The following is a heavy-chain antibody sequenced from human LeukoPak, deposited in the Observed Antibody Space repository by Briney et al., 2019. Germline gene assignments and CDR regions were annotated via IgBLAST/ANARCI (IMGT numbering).Heavy chain of an antibody. D-gene: IGHD3-22*01. CDR3: AKHYDSNNYYFDY. CDR2: ISGSAGST. J-gene: IGHJ4*02. V-gene: IGHV3-23*01. CDR1: GFTFSNYP. Sequence: GGSLRLSCAASGFTFSNYPMSWVRQAPGKGLEWVSVISGSAGSTHHADSVQGRFTISSDNSNNTLYLQMNSLRAEDTAVYYCAKHYDSNNYYFDYWGQGILATVSS.